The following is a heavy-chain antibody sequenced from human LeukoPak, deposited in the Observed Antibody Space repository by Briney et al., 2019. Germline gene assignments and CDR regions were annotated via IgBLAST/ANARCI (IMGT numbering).Heavy chain of an antibody. V-gene: IGHV3-20*04. J-gene: IGHJ6*03. CDR1: GFTFDDYG. Sequence: GGSLRLSCAASGFTFDDYGMSWVRHAPGKGLERVSGINWNGGSTGYADSVKGRFTISRDNAKNSLYLQMNSLRAEDTALYYCARDGSSHYYYYMDVGGKGTTVTVS. CDR3: ARDGSSHYYYYMDV. D-gene: IGHD6-6*01. CDR2: INWNGGST.